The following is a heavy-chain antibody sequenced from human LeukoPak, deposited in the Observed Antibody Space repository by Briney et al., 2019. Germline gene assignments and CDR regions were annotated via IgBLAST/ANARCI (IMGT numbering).Heavy chain of an antibody. D-gene: IGHD5-18*01. CDR1: GFTFSSYS. J-gene: IGHJ4*02. CDR3: AKGFSDYVDTAIVY. V-gene: IGHV3-48*04. CDR2: ISSSSNTI. Sequence: GGSLRLSCAASGFTFSSYSMNWVRQAPGKGLEWVSYISSSSNTIYYADSVKGRFTISRDNAKNSLYLQMNSLRAEDTALYYCAKGFSDYVDTAIVYWGQGTLVTVSS.